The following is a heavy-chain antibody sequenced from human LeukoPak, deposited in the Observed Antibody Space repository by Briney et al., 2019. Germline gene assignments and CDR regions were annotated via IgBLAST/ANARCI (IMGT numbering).Heavy chain of an antibody. D-gene: IGHD5-18*01. V-gene: IGHV4-59*01. CDR3: ARGPGGYSYGYYFDY. CDR1: GGSISSYY. Sequence: SETLSLTCAVSGGSISSYYWSWIRQPPGKGLEWIGFFYYSGSTNYNPSLKSRVTISVDASKNHFSLKLSSVTAADTAAYYCARGPGGYSYGYYFDYWGQGTLVTVSS. CDR2: FYYSGST. J-gene: IGHJ4*02.